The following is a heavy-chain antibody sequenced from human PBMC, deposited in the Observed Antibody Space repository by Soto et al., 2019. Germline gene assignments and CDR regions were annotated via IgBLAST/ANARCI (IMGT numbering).Heavy chain of an antibody. CDR2: IWYDGSNK. CDR1: GFTFSSYG. D-gene: IGHD3-9*01. Sequence: PGGSLRLSCAASGFTFSSYGMHWVRQAPGKGLEWVAVIWYDGSNKYYADSVKGRFTISRDNSKNTLYLQMNSLRAEDTAVYYCARDEYYDILTGYYTSAFDIWGQGTMVTVSS. J-gene: IGHJ3*02. CDR3: ARDEYYDILTGYYTSAFDI. V-gene: IGHV3-33*01.